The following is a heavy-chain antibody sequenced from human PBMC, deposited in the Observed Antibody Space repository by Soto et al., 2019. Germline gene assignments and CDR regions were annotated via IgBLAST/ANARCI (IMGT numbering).Heavy chain of an antibody. CDR3: ARPVDCGGDCS. J-gene: IGHJ5*02. Sequence: GSLRLSCAASGFTVSSSQMSWVRQAPGKGLEWVSFIYSGGSTYYAESVKGRFTISRDNSKNTLYLQMNNLRAEDTAVYYCARPVDCGGDCSWGQGTLVTVSS. V-gene: IGHV3-53*01. D-gene: IGHD2-21*02. CDR2: IYSGGST. CDR1: GFTVSSSQ.